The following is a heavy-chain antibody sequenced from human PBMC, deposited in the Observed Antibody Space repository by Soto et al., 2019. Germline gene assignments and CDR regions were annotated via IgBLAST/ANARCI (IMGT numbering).Heavy chain of an antibody. CDR2: ISSSGSTI. CDR1: GFTFSDYY. Sequence: PGGSLRLSCAASGFTFSDYYMSWIRQAPGKGLEWVSYISSSGSTIYYADSVKGRFTISRDNAKNSLYLQMNSLRAEDTAVYYCARLYSPGYYYYYYYMDVWGKGTTVTVSS. CDR3: ARLYSPGYYYYYYYMDV. V-gene: IGHV3-11*01. J-gene: IGHJ6*03. D-gene: IGHD5-18*01.